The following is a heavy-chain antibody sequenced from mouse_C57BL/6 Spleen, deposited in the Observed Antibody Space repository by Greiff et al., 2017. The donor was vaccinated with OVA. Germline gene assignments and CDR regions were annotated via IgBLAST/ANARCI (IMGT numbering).Heavy chain of an antibody. D-gene: IGHD1-1*01. CDR2: INPSNGGT. CDR3: AYTVVAYYYAMDY. J-gene: IGHJ4*01. V-gene: IGHV1-53*01. Sequence: VKLQQPGTELVKPGASVKLSCKASGYTFTSYWMHWVKQRPGQGLEWIGNINPSNGGTNYNEKFKSKATLTVDKSSSTAYMQLSSLTSEDSAVYYCAYTVVAYYYAMDYWGQGTSVTVSS. CDR1: GYTFTSYW.